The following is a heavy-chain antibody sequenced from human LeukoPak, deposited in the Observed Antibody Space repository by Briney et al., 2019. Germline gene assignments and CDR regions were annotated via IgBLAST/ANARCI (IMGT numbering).Heavy chain of an antibody. CDR3: ARLFGGVTTFDY. CDR1: GFSFSPYW. V-gene: IGHV3-7*01. CDR2: INPDGSGT. J-gene: IGHJ4*02. D-gene: IGHD4-17*01. Sequence: GGSLRLSCAASGFSFSPYWMRWVRQGPGKGLDWVASINPDGSGTSYVDSVKGRFTISRDNAQNSLYLQMNSLSAEDTAVYYCARLFGGVTTFDYWGQGTLVTVSS.